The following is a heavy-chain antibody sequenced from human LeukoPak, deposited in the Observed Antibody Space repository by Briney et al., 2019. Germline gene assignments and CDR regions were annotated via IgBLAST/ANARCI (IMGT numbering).Heavy chain of an antibody. CDR1: GYTFTGYY. V-gene: IGHV1-2*02. CDR2: INPNSGGT. Sequence: ASVKVSCKASGYTFTGYYMHWVRQAPGQGLEWMGWINPNSGGTNYAQKFQGRVTMTRDTSISTAYMELSRLRSDDTAVYHCARDLRDGYNLDYWGQGTLVTVSS. J-gene: IGHJ4*02. D-gene: IGHD5-24*01. CDR3: ARDLRDGYNLDY.